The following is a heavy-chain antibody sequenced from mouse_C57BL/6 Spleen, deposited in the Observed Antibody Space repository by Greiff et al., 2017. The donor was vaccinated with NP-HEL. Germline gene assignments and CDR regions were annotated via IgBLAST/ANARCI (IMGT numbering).Heavy chain of an antibody. J-gene: IGHJ2*01. CDR1: GYTFTSYW. CDR2: INPSNGGT. Sequence: QVQLKQPGTELVKPGASVKLSCKASGYTFTSYWMHWVKQRPGQGLEWIGNINPSNGGTNYNEKFKSKATLTVDKSSSTAYMQLSSLTSEDSAVYYCARITTVVAYYFDYWGQGTTLTVSS. D-gene: IGHD1-1*01. V-gene: IGHV1-53*01. CDR3: ARITTVVAYYFDY.